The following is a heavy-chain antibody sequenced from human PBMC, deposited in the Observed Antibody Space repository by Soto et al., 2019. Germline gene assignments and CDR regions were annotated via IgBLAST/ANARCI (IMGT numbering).Heavy chain of an antibody. D-gene: IGHD4-4*01. Sequence: GGSLRLSCAASGFTFSNYWMSWVRQAPGKGLEWVANIKPDGSEKYYVDSVKGRFTFSRDNAENSVYLQMNSLRAEDTAVYYCVRGFDYSFDYWGPGTLVTAPQ. CDR2: IKPDGSEK. V-gene: IGHV3-7*03. CDR3: VRGFDYSFDY. CDR1: GFTFSNYW. J-gene: IGHJ4*02.